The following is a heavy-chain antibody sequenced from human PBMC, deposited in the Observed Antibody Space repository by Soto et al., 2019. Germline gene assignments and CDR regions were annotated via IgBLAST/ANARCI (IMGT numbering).Heavy chain of an antibody. V-gene: IGHV5-10-1*01. Sequence: LXISFKGSWYIFTYYCISWVSQMPGKGLECMGWIDPSDSYTDYIPSFQGHVTISVDKSISTAYLQWSSLKASDSAIHYCARHGSGRDKGEFDYWGQGALVTVSS. CDR1: WYIFTYYC. CDR2: IDPSDSYT. J-gene: IGHJ4*02. D-gene: IGHD1-26*01. CDR3: ARHGSGRDKGEFDY.